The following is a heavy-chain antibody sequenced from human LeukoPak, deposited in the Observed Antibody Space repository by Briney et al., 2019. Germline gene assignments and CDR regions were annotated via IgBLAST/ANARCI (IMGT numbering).Heavy chain of an antibody. V-gene: IGHV3-21*01. CDR1: GFTFSSYS. CDR3: ARTSSSGWYRTRFDP. J-gene: IGHJ5*02. CDR2: ISSSSSYI. Sequence: GGSLRLSCAASGFTFSSYSMNWVRQAPGKGLEWVSSISSSSSYIYYADSVKGRFTISRDNAKNSLYLQMNSLRAEDTAVYYCARTSSSGWYRTRFDPWGQGTLVTVSS. D-gene: IGHD6-19*01.